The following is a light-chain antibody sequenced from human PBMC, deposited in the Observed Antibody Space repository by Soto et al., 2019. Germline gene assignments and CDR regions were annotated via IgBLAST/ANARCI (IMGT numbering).Light chain of an antibody. CDR3: SSYTSSSSLYV. Sequence: QSALPQPASVSGSPGQSITISCTGTSSDVGGYNYVSWYQQHPGTAPKLMIYEVSNWPSGLSNRFSGSKSGNTASLTISGLQAEDEADYYCSSYTSSSSLYVFGTGTKLTVL. CDR2: EVS. CDR1: SSDVGGYNY. J-gene: IGLJ1*01. V-gene: IGLV2-14*01.